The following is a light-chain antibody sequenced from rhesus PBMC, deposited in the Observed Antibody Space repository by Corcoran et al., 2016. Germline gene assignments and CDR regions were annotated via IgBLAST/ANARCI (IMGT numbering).Light chain of an antibody. CDR3: QQYSNWPLT. V-gene: IGKV3-42*03. Sequence: EIVMTQSPATLSLSPGERATLSCRASQSVSSSLAWYQQKPGQAPRLLIYGASSRATGIPDRFSGLGSGTEFTLTISSLEPEDFAGYYCQQYSNWPLTFGGGTKVEIK. J-gene: IGKJ4*01. CDR1: QSVSSS. CDR2: GAS.